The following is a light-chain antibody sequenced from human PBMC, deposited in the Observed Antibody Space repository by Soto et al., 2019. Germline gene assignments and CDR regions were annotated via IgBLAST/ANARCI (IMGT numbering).Light chain of an antibody. CDR2: EVY. V-gene: IGLV2-14*01. Sequence: QSVLTQPASVSGSPGQSITISCTGTSSDVGRYNYVSWYQHHPGKVPKLIIYEVYNRPSGVSHRFSGSKSGNTASLTISGLLPEDEADYYCNSYTIKSTRVFGTGTKLTVL. CDR3: NSYTIKSTRV. CDR1: SSDVGRYNY. J-gene: IGLJ1*01.